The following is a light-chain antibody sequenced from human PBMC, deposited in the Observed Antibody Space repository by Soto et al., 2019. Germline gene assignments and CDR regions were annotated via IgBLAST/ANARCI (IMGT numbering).Light chain of an antibody. V-gene: IGLV2-14*01. CDR3: SSYRNSSTLYV. J-gene: IGLJ1*01. CDR2: EIN. Sequence: QSVLTQPASVSWSPGQSITISCTVTSSDVGGYNYVSWYQQHPGKAPKLMISEINNRPSGVSNRFSGSKSGNTASLTISGLQAEDEADYHCSSYRNSSTLYVFGTGTKVTVL. CDR1: SSDVGGYNY.